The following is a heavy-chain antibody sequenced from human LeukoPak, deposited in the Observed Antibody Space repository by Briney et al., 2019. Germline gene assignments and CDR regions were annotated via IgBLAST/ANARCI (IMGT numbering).Heavy chain of an antibody. Sequence: PGGSLRLSCAPSGFTFSSYAMSWVTQAPGKGLECGSHLSGSGSSTYYADSLKGRFTIPRDNSKNTLYLQMNSVIAEDAAVYYGAKDGGGNSDYCYYMDVWGKGTTVTVSS. CDR2: LSGSGSST. D-gene: IGHD4-23*01. CDR3: AKDGGGNSDYCYYMDV. J-gene: IGHJ6*03. V-gene: IGHV3-23*01. CDR1: GFTFSSYA.